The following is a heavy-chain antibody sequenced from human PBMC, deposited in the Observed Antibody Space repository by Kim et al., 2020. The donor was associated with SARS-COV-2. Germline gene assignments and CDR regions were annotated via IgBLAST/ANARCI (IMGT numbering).Heavy chain of an antibody. CDR2: ISAYNGNT. Sequence: ASVKVSCKASGYTFTSYGISWVRQAPGQGLEWMGWISAYNGNTNYAQKLQGRVTMTTDTSTSTAYMELRSLRSDDTAVYYCAREMDIVLMETDYYYYGMDVWGQGTTVTVSS. CDR3: AREMDIVLMETDYYYYGMDV. V-gene: IGHV1-18*01. CDR1: GYTFTSYG. J-gene: IGHJ6*02. D-gene: IGHD2-8*01.